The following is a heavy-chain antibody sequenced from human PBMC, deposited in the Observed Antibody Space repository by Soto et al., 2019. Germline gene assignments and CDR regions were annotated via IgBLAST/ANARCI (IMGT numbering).Heavy chain of an antibody. D-gene: IGHD6-13*01. CDR2: IYYSGST. V-gene: IGHV4-59*08. CDR1: GGSISSYY. CDR3: ARHLGVAAAGTFDY. J-gene: IGHJ4*02. Sequence: QVQLQESGPGLVKPSETLSLTCTVSGGSISSYYWSWIRQPPGKGLEWIGYIYYSGSTNYNPSLKSRVTISVDTSKNQFSLKLSSVTAADTAVYYCARHLGVAAAGTFDYWGQGTLVTVSS.